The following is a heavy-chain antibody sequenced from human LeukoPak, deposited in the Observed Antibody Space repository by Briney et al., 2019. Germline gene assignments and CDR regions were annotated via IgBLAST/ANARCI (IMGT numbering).Heavy chain of an antibody. CDR2: ISGSGGST. V-gene: IGHV3-23*01. D-gene: IGHD1-26*01. J-gene: IGHJ4*02. CDR3: AKEHSGTLPAFDY. CDR1: GGSISSSSYY. Sequence: ETLSLTCAVSGGSISSSSYYWSWVRQAPGKGLEWVSAISGSGGSTYYADSVKGRFTISRDNSKNTLYLQMNSLRAEDTAVYYCAKEHSGTLPAFDYWGQGTLVTVSS.